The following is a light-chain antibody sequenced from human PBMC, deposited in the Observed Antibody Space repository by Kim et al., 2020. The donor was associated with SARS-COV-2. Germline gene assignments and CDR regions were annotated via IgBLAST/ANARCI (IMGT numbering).Light chain of an antibody. V-gene: IGLV1-40*01. Sequence: RVTISRRGGSAKIGAGYDVHGYQRLRGAAPKRLIYDNGNRPSRVPDRFSGSKSGTSASLAITGLQAEDEADYYCQSYDSSLSGYVFGTGTKVTVL. CDR3: QSYDSSLSGYV. CDR2: DNG. CDR1: SAKIGAGYD. J-gene: IGLJ1*01.